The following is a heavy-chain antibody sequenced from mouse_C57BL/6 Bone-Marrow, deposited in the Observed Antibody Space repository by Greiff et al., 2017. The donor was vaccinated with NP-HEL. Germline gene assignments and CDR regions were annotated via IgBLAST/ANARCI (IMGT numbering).Heavy chain of an antibody. CDR3: ARRGDFYYGSSYVYWYFDV. D-gene: IGHD1-1*01. V-gene: IGHV5-12*01. Sequence: EVQGVESGGGLVQPGGSLKLSCAASGFTFSDYYMYWVRQTPEKRLEWVAYISNGGGSTYYPDTVKGRFTISRDNAKNTLYLQMSRLKSEDTAMYYCARRGDFYYGSSYVYWYFDVWGTGTTVTVSS. J-gene: IGHJ1*03. CDR2: ISNGGGST. CDR1: GFTFSDYY.